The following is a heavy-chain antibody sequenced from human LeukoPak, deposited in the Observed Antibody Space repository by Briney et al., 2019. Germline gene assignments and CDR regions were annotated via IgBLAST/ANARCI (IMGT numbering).Heavy chain of an antibody. Sequence: GGSLRLSCAASGFTVSSNYMSWVRQAPGKGLEWVSVIYSGGSTYYSESVKGRFTIPRDNSKNTLYLQMNSLRAEDTAVYYCARLSDSSGYLGDFDYWGQGTLVTVSS. V-gene: IGHV3-53*01. D-gene: IGHD3-22*01. CDR1: GFTVSSNY. J-gene: IGHJ4*02. CDR2: IYSGGST. CDR3: ARLSDSSGYLGDFDY.